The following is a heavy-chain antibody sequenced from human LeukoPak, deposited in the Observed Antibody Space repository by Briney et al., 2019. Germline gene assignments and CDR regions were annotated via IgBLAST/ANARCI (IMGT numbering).Heavy chain of an antibody. CDR3: AKAGTHSYFDD. V-gene: IGHV3-23*01. J-gene: IGHJ4*02. Sequence: GGSLRLSCAASGFTFSNYAMNWVRQAPGRGLEWASAINPSGDSTYYADSVKGRFTISRDNPKNPLYLQMNSLRAEDTAVYFCAKAGTHSYFDDWGQGTLVTASA. CDR2: INPSGDST. CDR1: GFTFSNYA. D-gene: IGHD6-19*01.